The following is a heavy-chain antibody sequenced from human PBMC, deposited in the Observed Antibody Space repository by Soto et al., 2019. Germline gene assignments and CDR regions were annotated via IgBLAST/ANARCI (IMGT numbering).Heavy chain of an antibody. Sequence: SVKVSCKASGGTFSRYAISWLREAPGQGLEWIGNIIPILDTTNYAQNFQGRVTIKADKSTSTAYMELSSLRSEDTAVYYCARDKEEYSSVFRWIDTWGQGTMVTVS. CDR3: ARDKEEYSSVFRWIDT. D-gene: IGHD3-22*01. CDR2: IIPILDTT. J-gene: IGHJ5*02. V-gene: IGHV1-69*04. CDR1: GGTFSRYA.